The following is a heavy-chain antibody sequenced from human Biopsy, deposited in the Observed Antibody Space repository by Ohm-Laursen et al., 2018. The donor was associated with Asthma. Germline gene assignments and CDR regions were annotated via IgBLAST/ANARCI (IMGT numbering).Heavy chain of an antibody. J-gene: IGHJ4*02. V-gene: IGHV1-2*04. CDR3: ARGDSSNWSHYYFDY. Sequence: SVKVSCKTSGFPFTAYYIHWVRQAPGQGLEWMGWISLNTGDANLAQKFRGWVTMTRDTSISTAYLVLSGLKSHDTAVYYCARGDSSNWSHYYFDYWGQGTLVTVSS. CDR2: ISLNTGDA. D-gene: IGHD3-22*01. CDR1: GFPFTAYY.